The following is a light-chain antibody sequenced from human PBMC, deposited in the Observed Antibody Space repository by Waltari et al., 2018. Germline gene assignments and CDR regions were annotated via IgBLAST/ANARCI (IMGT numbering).Light chain of an antibody. CDR2: DAS. J-gene: IGKJ4*01. V-gene: IGKV3-11*01. CDR3: QQSTNLPLT. CDR1: QSVRHY. Sequence: EIVLTQSPATLSLSARARATVSCTARQSVRHYLVWYKQKPGQAPRLLIYDASKRATGIPARFSGSGSGTDFTLTISSLEPEDFAVYYCQQSTNLPLTFGGGTKVEIK.